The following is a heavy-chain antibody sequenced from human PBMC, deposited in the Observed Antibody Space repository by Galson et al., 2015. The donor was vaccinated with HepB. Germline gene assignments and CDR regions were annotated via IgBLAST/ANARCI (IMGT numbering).Heavy chain of an antibody. Sequence: SVKVPCKASGGTFSTSGISWVRQAPGQGLEWMGGIIPMFGTANYAQKFQGRVTITADESTSTAYMELTSLRSEDTAVYYCAFGGSSTWDRPMYFYYMGVRGEGTTVTVSS. V-gene: IGHV1-69*13. CDR3: AFGGSSTWDRPMYFYYMGV. CDR1: GGTFSTSG. D-gene: IGHD6-13*01. J-gene: IGHJ6*03. CDR2: IIPMFGTA.